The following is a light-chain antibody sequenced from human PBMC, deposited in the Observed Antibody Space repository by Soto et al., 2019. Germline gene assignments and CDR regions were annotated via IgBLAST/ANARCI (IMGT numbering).Light chain of an antibody. CDR1: QSLLHSNGYNY. CDR3: MQDLQTPYT. Sequence: DIVMTQSPLSLPVTPGEPASISCRSSQSLLHSNGYNYLDWYLQKPGQSPQLLIYLGSNRASGVPDRFSCNGSGTDFTLKISRVEAEDVGVYYCMQDLQTPYTFGQGTKLEIK. J-gene: IGKJ2*01. V-gene: IGKV2-28*01. CDR2: LGS.